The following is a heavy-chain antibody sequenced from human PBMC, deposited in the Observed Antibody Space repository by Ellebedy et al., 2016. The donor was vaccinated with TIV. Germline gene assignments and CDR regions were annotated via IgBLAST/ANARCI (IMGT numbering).Heavy chain of an antibody. CDR3: ARDKGGDDVGVFDY. CDR1: GFTFSSYA. J-gene: IGHJ4*02. CDR2: ISSNGGST. D-gene: IGHD1-26*01. Sequence: GESLKISCAASGFTFSSYAMHWVRQAPGKGLEYVSAISSNGGSTYYANSVKGRFTISRDNSKNTLYLQMGSLRAEDMAVYYCARDKGGDDVGVFDYWGQGTLVTVSS. V-gene: IGHV3-64*01.